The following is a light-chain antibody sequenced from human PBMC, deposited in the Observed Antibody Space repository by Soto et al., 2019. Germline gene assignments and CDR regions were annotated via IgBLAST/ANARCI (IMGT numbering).Light chain of an antibody. V-gene: IGKV3-15*01. CDR3: QQYNNWPPWT. CDR1: QSVSSN. Sequence: EIVMTQSPATLCVSPGERATLSCRASQSVSSNLAWYQQKPGQAPRLLIYGASTRATGIPARFSGSGSGTEFTLTISSLQFEDFAVYYCQQYNNWPPWTLGQGTRVDIK. CDR2: GAS. J-gene: IGKJ1*01.